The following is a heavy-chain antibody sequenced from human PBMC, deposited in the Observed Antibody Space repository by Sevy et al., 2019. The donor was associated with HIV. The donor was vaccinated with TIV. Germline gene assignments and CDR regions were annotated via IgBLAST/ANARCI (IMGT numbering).Heavy chain of an antibody. D-gene: IGHD3-22*01. J-gene: IGHJ4*02. V-gene: IGHV4-39*01. CDR2: IYYSGST. CDR1: GGSISSSSYY. CDR3: ARGYYDSSGYRPLTPFDY. Sequence: SETLSLTCTVSGGSISSSSYYWGWIRQPPGKGLEWIGSIYYSGSTYYNPSLKSRVTISVDTSKNQFSLKLSSVTAAETAVYYCARGYYDSSGYRPLTPFDYWGQGTLVTVSS.